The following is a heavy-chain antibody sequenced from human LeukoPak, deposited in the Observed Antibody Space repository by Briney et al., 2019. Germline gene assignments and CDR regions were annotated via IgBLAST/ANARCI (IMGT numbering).Heavy chain of an antibody. J-gene: IGHJ4*02. CDR1: GYTFIDYY. CDR3: ARVGRESSTGWLDY. Sequence: ASVKVSCKASGYTFIDYYFNWVRQAPGQGPEWMGRINVKSGATDYAQKFQGRVTVTRDTSISTAYMELSSPRSDDTAVYYCARVGRESSTGWLDYWGQGIPVTVSS. CDR2: INVKSGAT. D-gene: IGHD6-19*01. V-gene: IGHV1-2*06.